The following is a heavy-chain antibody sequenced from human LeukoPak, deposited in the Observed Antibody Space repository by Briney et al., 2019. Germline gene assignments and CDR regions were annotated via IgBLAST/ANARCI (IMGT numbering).Heavy chain of an antibody. CDR2: IKQDGSEK. D-gene: IGHD3-22*01. Sequence: GGSLRLSCAASGFSFSNYWMNWVRQAPGKGLEWVANIKQDGSEKYYVDSVKCRFTISRDNAKNSLYLQMNSLRAEDTAVYYCARVYYYDSSGYYYDNGNTFDYWGQGTLVTVSS. CDR3: ARVYYYDSSGYYYDNGNTFDY. CDR1: GFSFSNYW. V-gene: IGHV3-7*01. J-gene: IGHJ4*02.